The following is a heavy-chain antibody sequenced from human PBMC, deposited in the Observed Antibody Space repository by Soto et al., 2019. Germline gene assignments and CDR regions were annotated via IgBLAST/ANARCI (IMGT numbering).Heavy chain of an antibody. CDR1: GFTFSGSA. V-gene: IGHV3-73*01. J-gene: IGHJ3*02. Sequence: PGGSLRLSCAASGFTFSGSAMHWVRQASGKGLEWVGRIRSKANSYATAYAASVKGRFTISRDDSKNTAYLQMNSLKTEDTAVYYCTTLGPYCSSTNCYRDDAFDIWGQGTMVTVSS. D-gene: IGHD2-2*01. CDR2: IRSKANSYAT. CDR3: TTLGPYCSSTNCYRDDAFDI.